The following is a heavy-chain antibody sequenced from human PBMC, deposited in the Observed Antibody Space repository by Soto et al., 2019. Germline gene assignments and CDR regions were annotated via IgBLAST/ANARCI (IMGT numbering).Heavy chain of an antibody. CDR2: LSSDGSNN. J-gene: IGHJ6*02. V-gene: IGHV3-30-3*01. D-gene: IGHD3-10*01. CDR3: AKDAEMHATRLLSYFALDR. CDR1: GFALSPYT. Sequence: QVQLVESGGGVVQPGGSLRLSCAARGFALSPYTIHWVRQAPGKGLEWVAGLSSDGSNNFYPDSVKGRITISRDNSKTTVHLQINNLRPEDTAIYYCAKDAEMHATRLLSYFALDRWGRGTTVTVSS.